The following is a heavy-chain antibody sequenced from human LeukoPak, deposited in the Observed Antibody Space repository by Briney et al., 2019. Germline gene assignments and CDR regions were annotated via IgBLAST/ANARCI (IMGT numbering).Heavy chain of an antibody. CDR3: AKDEGSSGYKGAFDI. CDR1: GFTFSSYA. CDR2: ISGSGGST. D-gene: IGHD3-22*01. J-gene: IGHJ3*02. V-gene: IGHV3-23*01. Sequence: PGGSLRLSCAASGFTFSSYAMSWVRQAPGKGLEWASAISGSGGSTYYADSVKGRFTISRDNSKNTLYLQMNSLRAEDTAVYYCAKDEGSSGYKGAFDIWGQGTMVTVSS.